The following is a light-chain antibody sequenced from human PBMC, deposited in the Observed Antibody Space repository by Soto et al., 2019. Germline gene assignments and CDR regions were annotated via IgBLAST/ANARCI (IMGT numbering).Light chain of an antibody. Sequence: QSVLTQPPSASGSPGQSVTISCTGTSGDIGGYDYVSWYQQHPSKAPKLMIYEVTKRPLGVPDRFSGSKSGNTASLTVSGLQAEDEADYYCSSYAGSINPYVFGTGTKVTVL. CDR1: SGDIGGYDY. CDR3: SSYAGSINPYV. J-gene: IGLJ1*01. CDR2: EVT. V-gene: IGLV2-8*01.